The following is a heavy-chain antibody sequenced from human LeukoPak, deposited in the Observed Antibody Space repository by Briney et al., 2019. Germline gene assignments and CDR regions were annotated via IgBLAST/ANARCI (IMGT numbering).Heavy chain of an antibody. CDR2: INHSGST. D-gene: IGHD2-15*01. CDR1: GGSFSGYY. J-gene: IGHJ3*02. Sequence: SETLSLTCAVYGGSFSGYYWSWIRQPPGKGLEWIGEINHSGSTKYNPSLNSRVTISVDTSKNQFSLKLSSVTAADTAVYYCARDGPYCSGGSCYPNDAFDIWGQGTMVTVSS. CDR3: ARDGPYCSGGSCYPNDAFDI. V-gene: IGHV4-34*01.